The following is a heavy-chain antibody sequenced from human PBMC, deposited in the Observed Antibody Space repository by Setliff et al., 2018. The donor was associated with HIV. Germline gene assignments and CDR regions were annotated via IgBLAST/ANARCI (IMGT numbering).Heavy chain of an antibody. Sequence: SETLSLTCTVSGGSISSSSYYWGWIRQPPGKGLEWIGTIYYSGNSFYNPSLRSRVTISVDTSKNQFSLKLRSVTAADTALYYCASPGGYCSSTSCHSFDYWGQGTLVTVSS. CDR1: GGSISSSSYY. D-gene: IGHD2-2*01. CDR2: IYYSGNS. J-gene: IGHJ4*02. V-gene: IGHV4-39*01. CDR3: ASPGGYCSSTSCHSFDY.